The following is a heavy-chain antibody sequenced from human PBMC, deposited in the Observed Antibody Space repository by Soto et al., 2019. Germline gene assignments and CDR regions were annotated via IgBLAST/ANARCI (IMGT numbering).Heavy chain of an antibody. CDR3: ARSSGSYEYYYYYMDV. J-gene: IGHJ6*03. CDR2: IYPGDSDT. Sequence: GESLKISCKGSGYSFTSYWIGWVRQMPGKGLEWMGIIYPGDSDTRYSPSFQGQVTISADKSISTAYLQWSSLKASDTAMYYCARSSGSYEYYYYYMDVWGKGTTVTVSS. CDR1: GYSFTSYW. D-gene: IGHD1-26*01. V-gene: IGHV5-51*01.